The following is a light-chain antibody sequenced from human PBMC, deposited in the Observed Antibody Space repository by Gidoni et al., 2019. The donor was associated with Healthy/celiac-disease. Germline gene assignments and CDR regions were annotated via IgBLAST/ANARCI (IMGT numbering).Light chain of an antibody. Sequence: IVLTQSPGTLSLSPGERATLSCRASQSVTNNFLAWYQQKPGQAPRLLIYGAPNRATGIPDRYSGSGSGTDFTLTISRLEPEDFAVFYCQQYGSSVFTFGPGTKVEI. V-gene: IGKV3-20*01. CDR2: GAP. J-gene: IGKJ3*01. CDR1: QSVTNNF. CDR3: QQYGSSVFT.